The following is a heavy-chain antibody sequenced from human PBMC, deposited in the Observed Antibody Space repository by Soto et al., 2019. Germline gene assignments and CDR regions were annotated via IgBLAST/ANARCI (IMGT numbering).Heavy chain of an antibody. V-gene: IGHV4-39*01. CDR3: ARHVGGWHYYFDY. Sequence: QLQLQESGPGLVKPSETLSLTCTVSGGSISSSSYYWGWIRQPPGKGLEWIGSIYYSGSTYYNPSLKSRVTISVDTSKNQFSLKLSSVTAADTAVYYCARHVGGWHYYFDYWGQGTLVTVSS. D-gene: IGHD6-19*01. CDR1: GGSISSSSYY. CDR2: IYYSGST. J-gene: IGHJ4*02.